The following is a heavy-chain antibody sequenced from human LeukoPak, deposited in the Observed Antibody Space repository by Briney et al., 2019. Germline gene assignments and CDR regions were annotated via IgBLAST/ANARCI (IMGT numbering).Heavy chain of an antibody. J-gene: IGHJ3*02. CDR2: ISSNGGST. CDR1: GFTFSSYA. V-gene: IGHV3-64D*06. Sequence: GGSLRLSCSASGFTFSSYAMHWVRQAPGKGLEYVSAISSNGGSTYYADSVKGRSTISRDNSKNTLYLQMSSLRAEDTAVYYCVKSVTTGTGGAFDIWGQGTMVTVSS. D-gene: IGHD1-1*01. CDR3: VKSVTTGTGGAFDI.